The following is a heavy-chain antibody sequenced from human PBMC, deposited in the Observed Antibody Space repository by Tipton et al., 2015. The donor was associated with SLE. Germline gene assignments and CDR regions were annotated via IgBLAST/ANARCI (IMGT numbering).Heavy chain of an antibody. CDR3: ARGAVLIQDNSWFDP. J-gene: IGHJ5*02. Sequence: LRLSCTVSGGSISSYYWGWIRQPPGKGLEWIGSIYYSGSTNYNPSLKSRVTISVDTSKNQFSLKLSSVTAADTAVYYCARGAVLIQDNSWFDPWGQGTLVTVSS. V-gene: IGHV4-59*01. CDR2: IYYSGST. CDR1: GGSISSYY. D-gene: IGHD2-21*01.